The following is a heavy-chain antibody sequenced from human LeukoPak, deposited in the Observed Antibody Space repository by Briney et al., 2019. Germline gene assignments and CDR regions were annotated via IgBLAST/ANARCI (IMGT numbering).Heavy chain of an antibody. Sequence: ASVKVSCKASGGTFSSYAISWVRQAPGQGLEWMGGIIPFFGAPNYAQKFQGRVTITADESTSTAYMELSSLRTEDTAVYYCARDPDCGGDCYSGFDYWGQETLVTVSS. D-gene: IGHD2-21*02. V-gene: IGHV1-69*13. CDR1: GGTFSSYA. J-gene: IGHJ4*02. CDR2: IIPFFGAP. CDR3: ARDPDCGGDCYSGFDY.